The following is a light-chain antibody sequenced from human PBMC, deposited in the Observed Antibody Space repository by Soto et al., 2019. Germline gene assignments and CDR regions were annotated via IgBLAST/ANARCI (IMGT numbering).Light chain of an antibody. CDR2: EVR. CDR3: SSFSSRNALV. CDR1: SRDVGAYNL. Sequence: SLLPQPASVSGSPGQSITISFSGTSRDVGAYNLVSWYQQFPGKGPKLLIYEVRHRPSGVSYRFSGSKSGNTASLTISSLLPEDEAVYFCSSFSSRNALVFGGGTKVTV. J-gene: IGLJ2*01. V-gene: IGLV2-14*01.